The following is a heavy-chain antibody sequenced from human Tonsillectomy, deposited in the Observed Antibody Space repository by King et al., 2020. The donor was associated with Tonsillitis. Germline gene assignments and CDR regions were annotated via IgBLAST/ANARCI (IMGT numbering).Heavy chain of an antibody. V-gene: IGHV4-34*01. D-gene: IGHD2-21*02. CDR3: ASPFGGDYYDAFDI. Sequence: VQLQQWGAGLLKPSETLSLTCAVYGGSFSGSYWNWIRQTPGKGLEWIGEINHSGSTNYNPSLKSRVTMSVDTSKNQFSLKLSSVTAADTAVYYCASPFGGDYYDAFDIWGQGTMVTVSS. CDR1: GGSFSGSY. CDR2: INHSGST. J-gene: IGHJ3*02.